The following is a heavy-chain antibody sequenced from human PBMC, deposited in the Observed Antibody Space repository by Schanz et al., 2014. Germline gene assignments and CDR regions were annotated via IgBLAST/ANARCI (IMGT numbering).Heavy chain of an antibody. D-gene: IGHD6-6*01. CDR3: GRGFSRSYIDF. J-gene: IGHJ4*02. Sequence: QVQVEQSGPEVKKPGASVTVSCQASGYTFSFTSYNVHWVRQAPGQGLEWMGYINSSGGGTSYAQKLQGRLTMTRDASTSTVYLELSSLRSDDTAVYYCGRGFSRSYIDFWGQGTLITVSS. CDR1: GYTFSFTSYN. CDR2: INSSGGGT. V-gene: IGHV1-46*03.